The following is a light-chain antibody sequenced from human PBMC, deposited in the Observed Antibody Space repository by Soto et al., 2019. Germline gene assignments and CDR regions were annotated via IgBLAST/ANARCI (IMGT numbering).Light chain of an antibody. J-gene: IGLJ2*01. V-gene: IGLV6-57*02. Sequence: NFMLTQPHSVSESPGKTVTFSCTGGNGSIASNYVQWYQQRPGSAPTTVIYEDNQRPSGVPDRFSGSIDSSSNSASLTISGLKTEDEADYHCQSYDTSNHVVFGGGTKLTVL. CDR3: QSYDTSNHVV. CDR1: NGSIASNY. CDR2: EDN.